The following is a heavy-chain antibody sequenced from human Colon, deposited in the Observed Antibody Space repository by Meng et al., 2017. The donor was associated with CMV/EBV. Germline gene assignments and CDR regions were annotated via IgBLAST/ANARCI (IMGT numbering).Heavy chain of an antibody. D-gene: IGHD2/OR15-2a*01. CDR1: GFTFSNAW. CDR3: AKDTPILYGAYDY. V-gene: IGHV3-15*01. J-gene: IGHJ4*02. Sequence: GGSLRLSCAASGFTFSNAWMNWVRQAPGKGLEWVGRIKSKTDGGTTDYAAPVKGRFTISRDNSNNMLYLQMNNLRVDDTAVYYCAKDTPILYGAYDYWGQGVVVTVSS. CDR2: IKSKTDGGTT.